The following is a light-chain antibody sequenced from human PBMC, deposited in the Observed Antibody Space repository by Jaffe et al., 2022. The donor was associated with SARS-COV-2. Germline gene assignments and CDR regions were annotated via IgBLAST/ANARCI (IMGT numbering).Light chain of an antibody. Sequence: SYELTQPPSVSVSPGQTAKITCSGNKLGDKYASWYQQKPGQAPVLVIYQNKNRPSGIPERFSAFNFGNTATLIISGTQSMDEADYYCQAWDRVLVFGGGTKLTVL. J-gene: IGLJ3*02. V-gene: IGLV3-1*01. CDR3: QAWDRVLV. CDR2: QNK. CDR1: KLGDKY.